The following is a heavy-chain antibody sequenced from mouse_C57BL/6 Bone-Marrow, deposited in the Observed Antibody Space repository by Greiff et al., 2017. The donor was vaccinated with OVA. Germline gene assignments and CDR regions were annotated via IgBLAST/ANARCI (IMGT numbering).Heavy chain of an antibody. V-gene: IGHV1-55*01. CDR3: ARRDYYGSSYVGYFDV. CDR2: IYPGSGST. Sequence: QVQLQQPGAELVKPGASVKMSCKASGYTFTSYWITWVKQRPGQGLEWIGDIYPGSGSTNYNEKFKSKATLTVDTSSSTAYMQLSSLTSEDSAVYYCARRDYYGSSYVGYFDVWGTGTTVTVSS. CDR1: GYTFTSYW. J-gene: IGHJ1*03. D-gene: IGHD1-1*01.